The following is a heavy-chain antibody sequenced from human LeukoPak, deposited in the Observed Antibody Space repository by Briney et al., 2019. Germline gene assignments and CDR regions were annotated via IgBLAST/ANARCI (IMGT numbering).Heavy chain of an antibody. D-gene: IGHD2-15*01. CDR3: ARELVDIVVVVGAMTQPYYFDY. Sequence: SETLSLTCAVYGGSFSGYYWSWIRQPPGKGLEWIGEINHSGSTNYNPSLKSRVTISVDTSKNQFSLKLSSVTAADTAVYYCARELVDIVVVVGAMTQPYYFDYWGQGTLVTVSS. CDR2: INHSGST. J-gene: IGHJ4*02. CDR1: GGSFSGYY. V-gene: IGHV4-34*01.